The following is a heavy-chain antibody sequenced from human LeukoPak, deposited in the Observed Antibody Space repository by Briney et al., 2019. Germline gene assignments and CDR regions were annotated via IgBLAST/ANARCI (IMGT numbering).Heavy chain of an antibody. J-gene: IGHJ4*02. CDR2: IIPIFGIA. Sequence: SVKVSCKASGGTFSSYAISWVRQAPGQGLEWMGRIIPIFGIANYAQKFQGRVTITADKSMSTAYMELSSLRSEDTAVYYCARDSLMRYNWNYVAEFDYWGQGTLVTVSS. CDR3: ARDSLMRYNWNYVAEFDY. CDR1: GGTFSSYA. D-gene: IGHD1-7*01. V-gene: IGHV1-69*04.